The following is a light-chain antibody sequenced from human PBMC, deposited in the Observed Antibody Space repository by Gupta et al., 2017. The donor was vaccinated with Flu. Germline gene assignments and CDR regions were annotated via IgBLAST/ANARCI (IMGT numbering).Light chain of an antibody. CDR2: QDS. Sequence: CSGDRLGDNFVSWYPQKPGQSPVLVMYQDSKRPSGIPERFSGSNSDNTATLTISGTQAVDEADFYCQTWDGTTGVFGGGTKLTVL. J-gene: IGLJ2*01. V-gene: IGLV3-1*01. CDR3: QTWDGTTGV. CDR1: RLGDNF.